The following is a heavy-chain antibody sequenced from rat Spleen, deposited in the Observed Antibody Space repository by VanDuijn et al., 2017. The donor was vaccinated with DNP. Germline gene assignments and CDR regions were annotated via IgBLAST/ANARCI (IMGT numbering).Heavy chain of an antibody. CDR1: GFIFSDYY. CDR3: TTTHYYDGWFPFDY. J-gene: IGHJ2*01. D-gene: IGHD1-12*02. CDR2: ITTGGGST. Sequence: EVQLVASGGGLVQPGGSLKLSCAASGFIFSDYYMAWVRQTPTKGLEWVAYITTGGGSTYYRDSVKGRFTISRDNAKSTLYLQMDSLRSEDTATYYCTTTHYYDGWFPFDYWGQGVMVTVSS. V-gene: IGHV5-27*01.